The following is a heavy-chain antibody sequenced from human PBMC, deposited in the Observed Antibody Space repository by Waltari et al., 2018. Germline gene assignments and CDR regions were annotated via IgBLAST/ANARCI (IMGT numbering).Heavy chain of an antibody. V-gene: IGHV4-34*01. CDR2: INHSGST. Sequence: QVQLQESGPGLVKPSETLSLTCAVYGGSFSGYYWSWIRQPPGKGLEWIGEINHSGSTNYNPSLKSRVTISVDTSKNQFSLKLSSVTAADTAVYYCARDSSLYSSSWSDWGQGTLVTVSS. CDR3: ARDSSLYSSSWSD. CDR1: GGSFSGYY. D-gene: IGHD6-13*01. J-gene: IGHJ4*02.